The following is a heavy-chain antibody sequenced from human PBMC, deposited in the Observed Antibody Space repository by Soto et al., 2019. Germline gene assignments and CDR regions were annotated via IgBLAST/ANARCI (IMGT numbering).Heavy chain of an antibody. CDR1: GVSITSGDYY. D-gene: IGHD3-10*01. J-gene: IGHJ4*02. CDR2: IHYSGNT. Sequence: SETLSLTCNVSGVSITSGDYYWNWIRQPPGKGLEWIGYIHYSGNTYYSPSLKSRLTISVDTSKNQFSLRLTSVTAADTAVYYCAREDTMVRGIIPWGQGTLVTVSS. CDR3: AREDTMVRGIIP. V-gene: IGHV4-30-4*01.